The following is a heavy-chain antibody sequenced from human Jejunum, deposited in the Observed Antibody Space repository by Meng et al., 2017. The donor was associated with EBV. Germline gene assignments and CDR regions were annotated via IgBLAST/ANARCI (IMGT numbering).Heavy chain of an antibody. V-gene: IGHV4-4*02. CDR2: MQPGGST. CDR1: CDSTSSSHC. CDR3: AKSNDYSLNS. J-gene: IGHJ4*02. D-gene: IGHD4-11*01. Sequence: QLQGSGPGLGKPSGTLSLTCPVSCDSTSSSHCGSWVRQPPGKGLEWIGEMQPGGSTNYNPSLKSRVTISVDNSKNQFSLKLTSVTAADTAVYYCAKSNDYSLNSWGQGTLVTVSS.